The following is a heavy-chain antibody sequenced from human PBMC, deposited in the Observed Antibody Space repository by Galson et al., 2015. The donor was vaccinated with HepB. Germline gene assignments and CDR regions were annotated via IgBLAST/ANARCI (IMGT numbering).Heavy chain of an antibody. D-gene: IGHD3-22*01. V-gene: IGHV1-69*04. Sequence: SVKVSCKASGGTFSSYAISWVRQAPGQGLEWMGRIIPILGIANYAQKFQGRVTITADKSTSTAYMELSSLRSEDTAVYYCARSRGTMIVVVKDWYFDLWGRGTLVTVSS. J-gene: IGHJ2*01. CDR2: IIPILGIA. CDR3: ARSRGTMIVVVKDWYFDL. CDR1: GGTFSSYA.